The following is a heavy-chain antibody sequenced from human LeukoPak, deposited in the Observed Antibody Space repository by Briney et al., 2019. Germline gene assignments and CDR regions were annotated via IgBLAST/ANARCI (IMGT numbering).Heavy chain of an antibody. CDR2: IYSGGST. CDR3: ARYSTGWYYDY. D-gene: IGHD6-19*01. CDR1: GFTVTNNY. V-gene: IGHV3-53*01. J-gene: IGHJ4*02. Sequence: GGSLRLSCAASGFTVTNNYMSWVRQAPGKGLEWVSLIYSGGSTYYADSVKGRFTISRDKSKDTLYFQMNSLRAEDTAVYYCARYSTGWYYDYWGQGTLVTVSS.